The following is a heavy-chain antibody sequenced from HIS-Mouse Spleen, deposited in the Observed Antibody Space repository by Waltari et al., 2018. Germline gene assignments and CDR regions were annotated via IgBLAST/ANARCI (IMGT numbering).Heavy chain of an antibody. CDR1: GTSFSGYY. Sequence: QVQLQQWGAGLVKPSDTLSLTCPVYGTSFSGYYWSWLPQPLGKGLEWIGEINHSGSTNYNPSLKSRVTISVDTSKNQFSLKLSSVTAADTAVYYCARGRSPATVTIGYYFDYWGQGTLVTVSS. V-gene: IGHV4-34*01. D-gene: IGHD4-17*01. CDR2: INHSGST. CDR3: ARGRSPATVTIGYYFDY. J-gene: IGHJ4*02.